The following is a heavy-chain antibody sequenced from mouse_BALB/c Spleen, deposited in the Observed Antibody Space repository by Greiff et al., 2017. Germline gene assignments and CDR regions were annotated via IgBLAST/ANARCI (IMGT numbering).Heavy chain of an antibody. V-gene: IGHV1S137*01. CDR1: GYTFTDYA. J-gene: IGHJ3*01. Sequence: VKLMESGAELVRPGVSVKISCKGSGYTFTDYAMHWVKQSHAKSLEWIGVISTYYGDASYNQKFKGKATMTVDKSSSTAYMELARLTSEDSAIYYCATGTWFAYWGQGTLVTVSA. D-gene: IGHD4-1*01. CDR2: ISTYYGDA. CDR3: ATGTWFAY.